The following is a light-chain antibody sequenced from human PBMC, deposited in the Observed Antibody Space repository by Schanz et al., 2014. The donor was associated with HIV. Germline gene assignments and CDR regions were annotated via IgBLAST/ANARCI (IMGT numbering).Light chain of an antibody. CDR1: QTVTNNF. J-gene: IGKJ4*01. Sequence: EIVLTQSPGTLSLSPGERATLSCRASQTVTNNFFAWYQQKPGQSPRLVIYATSTRAAGIPDRFSGSGSGTDFTLTVNRLEAEDFALYYCQQYGGSPLTFGGGTKVERK. V-gene: IGKV3-20*01. CDR2: ATS. CDR3: QQYGGSPLT.